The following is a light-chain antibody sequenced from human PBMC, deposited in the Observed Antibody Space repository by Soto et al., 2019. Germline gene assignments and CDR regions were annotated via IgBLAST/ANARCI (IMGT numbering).Light chain of an antibody. CDR2: GAS. CDR3: HHYGSSLPFT. V-gene: IGKV3-20*01. J-gene: IGKJ5*01. Sequence: EIVLTQSPGTLPLSPGEGATLSCRASQSVSSSYLAWYQQKPGQAPRLLIYGASSRATGISDRFSGSGSGTDFTLTIRRLEPEDFAVYYCHHYGSSLPFTFGQGTRLEIK. CDR1: QSVSSSY.